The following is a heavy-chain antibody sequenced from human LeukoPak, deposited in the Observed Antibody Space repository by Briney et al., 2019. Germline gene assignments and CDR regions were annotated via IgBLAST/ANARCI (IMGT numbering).Heavy chain of an antibody. J-gene: IGHJ4*02. CDR1: AFTVASEY. CDR2: IYSGGRT. Sequence: GGSLRLSCAASAFTVASEYISSVRQAPGKGLEWVSVIYSGGRTYSADSVKGRFIISRDNCKNTLYLQLNSVRAEDTAVYYCVVLWGSAQLDGFNFDYWGQGTLLTVSS. CDR3: VVLWGSAQLDGFNFDY. V-gene: IGHV3-66*01. D-gene: IGHD1-1*01.